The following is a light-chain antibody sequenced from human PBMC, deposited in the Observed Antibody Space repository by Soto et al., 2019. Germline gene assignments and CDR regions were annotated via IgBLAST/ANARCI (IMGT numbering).Light chain of an antibody. CDR3: QHYNNWPPWT. Sequence: EIVMTQSPATLSVSPGERATLSCRASQSVSSNLAWYQQKFGQAPRLLIYGASTRATGIPARFSGSGSGTEFTLTLSSLQSEDFAVYYCQHYNNWPPWTFGQGTKVEIK. J-gene: IGKJ1*01. CDR1: QSVSSN. CDR2: GAS. V-gene: IGKV3-15*01.